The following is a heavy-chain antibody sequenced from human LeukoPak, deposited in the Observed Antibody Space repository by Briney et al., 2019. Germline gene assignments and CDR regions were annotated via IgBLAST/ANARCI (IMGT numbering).Heavy chain of an antibody. J-gene: IGHJ4*02. CDR2: ISWNSGSI. V-gene: IGHV3-9*01. D-gene: IGHD3-10*01. Sequence: GGSLRLSCAASGFTFDDYAMHWVRQAPGKGLEWVSGISWNSGSIGYADSVKGRFTISRDNAKNSLYLQMNSLRAEDTALYYCAKDGPGSSDSFYYFDYWGQGTLVTVSS. CDR3: AKDGPGSSDSFYYFDY. CDR1: GFTFDDYA.